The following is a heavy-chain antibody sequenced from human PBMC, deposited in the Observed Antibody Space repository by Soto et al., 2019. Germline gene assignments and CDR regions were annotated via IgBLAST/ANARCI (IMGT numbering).Heavy chain of an antibody. CDR2: ISYDGSNK. CDR1: GFTFSSYA. V-gene: IGHV3-30-3*01. Sequence: LRLSCAASGFTFSSYAMHWVRQAPGKGLEWVAVISYDGSNKYYADSVKGRFTISRDSSKNTLYLQMNSLRAEDTAVYYCARARGYSYGYRVLDYWGQGTLVTVSS. CDR3: ARARGYSYGYRVLDY. J-gene: IGHJ4*02. D-gene: IGHD5-18*01.